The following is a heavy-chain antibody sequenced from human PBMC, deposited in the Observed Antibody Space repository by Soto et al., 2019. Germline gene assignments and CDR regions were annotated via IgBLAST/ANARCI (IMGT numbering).Heavy chain of an antibody. CDR2: IYYSGST. Sequence: SETLSLTCTVSGGSISSGDYCWSWIRQPPGKGLERIGYIYYSGSTCYNPSLKSRVTISVDTSKNRFSLKLSSVTAADTAVYYCARGRYCSGGSCYLTDYGMDVWGQGTTVTVSS. CDR1: GGSISSGDYC. J-gene: IGHJ6*02. CDR3: ARGRYCSGGSCYLTDYGMDV. V-gene: IGHV4-30-4*01. D-gene: IGHD2-15*01.